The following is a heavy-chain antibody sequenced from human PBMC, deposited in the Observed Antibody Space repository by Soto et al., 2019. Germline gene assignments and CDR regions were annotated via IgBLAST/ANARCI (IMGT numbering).Heavy chain of an antibody. Sequence: QVQLVESGGGVVQPGRSLRLSCAASGFTFSSYGMHWVRQAPGKGLEWVAVIWYDGSNKYYADSVKGRFTISRDNSKNTLYLQMNSLRAEDTAVYYCARGGIQSIYWGQGTLVTVSS. D-gene: IGHD5-18*01. J-gene: IGHJ4*02. V-gene: IGHV3-33*01. CDR3: ARGGIQSIY. CDR2: IWYDGSNK. CDR1: GFTFSSYG.